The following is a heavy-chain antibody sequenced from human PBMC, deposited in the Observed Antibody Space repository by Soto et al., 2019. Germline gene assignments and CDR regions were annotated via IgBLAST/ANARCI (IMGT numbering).Heavy chain of an antibody. CDR2: ITETGGDT. V-gene: IGHV3-23*01. CDR3: TKASSDRNHMEV. J-gene: IGHJ6*02. CDR1: GFTFGNFV. Sequence: QPGGSLRLSCAASGFTFGNFVMRWVRQTPGKGLEWVSTITETGGDTYYTDSVKGRFTISRDNSKNTLYLQMTSLRAEDTALYYCTKASSDRNHMEVWGPGTTVTVSS.